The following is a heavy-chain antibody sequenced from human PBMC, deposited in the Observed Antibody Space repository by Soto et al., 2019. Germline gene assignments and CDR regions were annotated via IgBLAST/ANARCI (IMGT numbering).Heavy chain of an antibody. CDR2: ISGSGGST. CDR3: KTCPFGVDIIPLDAFAI. V-gene: IGHV3-23*01. J-gene: IGHJ3*02. CDR1: GFTFSSYA. Sequence: GGSLRLSCAASGFTFSSYAMSWVRQAPGKGLEWVSAISGSGGSTYYADSVKGRFTISRDNSKNTLYLQMNSLRAEDTAVYYCKTCPFGVDIIPLDAFAIPAQRTMVTVSS. D-gene: IGHD3-3*01.